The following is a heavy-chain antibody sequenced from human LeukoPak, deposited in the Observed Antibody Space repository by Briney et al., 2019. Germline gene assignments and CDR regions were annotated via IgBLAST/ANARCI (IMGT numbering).Heavy chain of an antibody. Sequence: PGGSLRLSCAASGFTFSSYGMHWVRQAPGKGLGWVAVIWYDGSNKYYADSVKGRFTISRDNSKNTLYLQMNSLRAEDTAVYYCARADYGDYVEYFQHWGQGTLVTVSS. CDR3: ARADYGDYVEYFQH. V-gene: IGHV3-33*01. CDR1: GFTFSSYG. J-gene: IGHJ1*01. D-gene: IGHD4-17*01. CDR2: IWYDGSNK.